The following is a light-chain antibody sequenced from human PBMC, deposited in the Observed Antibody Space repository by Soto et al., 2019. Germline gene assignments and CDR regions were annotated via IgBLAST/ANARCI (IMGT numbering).Light chain of an antibody. V-gene: IGKV3-20*01. J-gene: IGKJ2*01. Sequence: EVVLTQSPGTLSLSPGERATLSCRVSQSVTSNYLAWYQQRPGQAPRLLIYGASIRATGVPDRFSGSGSGTDFTLTITRLEPEDFAVYYCQQYGTSPLMYTFGQGTKLDIK. CDR3: QQYGTSPLMYT. CDR1: QSVTSNY. CDR2: GAS.